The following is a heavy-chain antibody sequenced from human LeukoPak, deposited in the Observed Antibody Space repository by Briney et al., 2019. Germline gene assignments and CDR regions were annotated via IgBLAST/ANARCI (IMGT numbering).Heavy chain of an antibody. CDR2: IRSKDYGGTT. CDR1: GFTFGDYA. J-gene: IGHJ3*02. V-gene: IGHV3-49*03. Sequence: QSGGSLRLPCTVSGFTFGDYAMRWFRQAPGKGLEWVGFIRSKDYGGTTEYAASVKGIVTISRDDSKSIAYLQMNSLNTEDTAVYYCTREDTYYYDSSGPRGASDIWGQGTMVTVSS. CDR3: TREDTYYYDSSGPRGASDI. D-gene: IGHD3-22*01.